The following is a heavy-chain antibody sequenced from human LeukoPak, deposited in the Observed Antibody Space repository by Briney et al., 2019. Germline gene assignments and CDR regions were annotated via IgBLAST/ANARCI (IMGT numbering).Heavy chain of an antibody. CDR3: ARDPTPGMYYFDY. CDR1: GDSINTGGYY. CDR2: IYYTGST. Sequence: SETLSLTCTVSGDSINTGGYYWNWIRQHPGEGLEWIGYIYYTGSTYYNPSLKSRPAISLDTSKNRFSLRLSSVTAADTAVYYCARDPTPGMYYFDYWGQGNLVTVSS. V-gene: IGHV4-31*03. J-gene: IGHJ4*02. D-gene: IGHD4-11*01.